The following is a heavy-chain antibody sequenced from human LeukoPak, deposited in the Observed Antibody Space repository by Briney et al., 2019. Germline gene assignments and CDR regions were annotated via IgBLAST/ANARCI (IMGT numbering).Heavy chain of an antibody. CDR1: GFTVSSNY. CDR2: ISGSGGST. D-gene: IGHD3-22*01. Sequence: GGSLRLSCAASGFTVSSNYMSWVRQAPGKGLEWVSAISGSGGSTYYADSVKGRFTISRDNSKNTLYLQMNSLRAEDTAVYYCAKGYYYDSSGYHGWGQGTLVTVSS. V-gene: IGHV3-23*01. CDR3: AKGYYYDSSGYHG. J-gene: IGHJ4*02.